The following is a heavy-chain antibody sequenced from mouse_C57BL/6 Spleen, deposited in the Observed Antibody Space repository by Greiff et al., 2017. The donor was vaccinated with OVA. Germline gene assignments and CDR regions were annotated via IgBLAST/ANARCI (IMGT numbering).Heavy chain of an antibody. CDR3: ARALRYYYGRYFDY. CDR1: GFTFSSYA. Sequence: EVQLVESGGGLVKPGGSLKLSCAASGFTFSSYALSWVRQTPEKRLEWVATISDGGSYTYYPDNVKGRFTISRDNAKNNLYLQMSHLKSEDTAMYYCARALRYYYGRYFDYWGQGTTLTVSS. CDR2: ISDGGSYT. J-gene: IGHJ2*01. D-gene: IGHD1-1*01. V-gene: IGHV5-4*01.